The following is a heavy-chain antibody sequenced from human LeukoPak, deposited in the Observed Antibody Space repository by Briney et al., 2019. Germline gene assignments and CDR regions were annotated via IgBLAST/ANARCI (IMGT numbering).Heavy chain of an antibody. Sequence: PGRSLRLPCAASGYAFSSYGMHWVRQAPGKGLVWVAVISYDGSNKHYADSVKGRFPISRDNSKNTLYLQMNSLRAEDTAVYYCAKDQAGNTMVRGVIIKAYYYHYGMDVWGQGTTVTVSS. D-gene: IGHD3-10*01. CDR3: AKDQAGNTMVRGVIIKAYYYHYGMDV. CDR1: GYAFSSYG. J-gene: IGHJ6*02. V-gene: IGHV3-30*18. CDR2: ISYDGSNK.